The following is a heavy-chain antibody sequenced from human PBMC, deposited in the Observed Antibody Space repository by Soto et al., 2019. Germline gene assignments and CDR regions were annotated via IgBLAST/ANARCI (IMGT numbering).Heavy chain of an antibody. CDR2: IDPSDSYT. D-gene: IGHD3-10*01. Sequence: EVQLVQSGAEVKKPGESLRISCKGSGYSFPSYWIIWVRQMPGKVLDWMWRIDPSDSYTTYSPSFQGHVTISADKSISTAYLQWSSLKASDTAMYYCATLRVGFGELLTDWGQGTLVTVSS. V-gene: IGHV5-10-1*01. CDR3: ATLRVGFGELLTD. CDR1: GYSFPSYW. J-gene: IGHJ4*02.